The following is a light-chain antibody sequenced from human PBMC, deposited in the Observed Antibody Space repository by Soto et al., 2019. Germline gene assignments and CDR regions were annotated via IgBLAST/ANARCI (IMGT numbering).Light chain of an antibody. Sequence: EIVLTQSPGTLFLSPGERVTLSCRASQSVSSNYLAWYQQKPGQAPRLLIHGASIRAAGIPDRFSGSGFGTDFTLTINSLEPEDFAVYYCQRHGTSPPYTFGQGTKLE. CDR2: GAS. J-gene: IGKJ2*01. CDR1: QSVSSNY. CDR3: QRHGTSPPYT. V-gene: IGKV3-20*01.